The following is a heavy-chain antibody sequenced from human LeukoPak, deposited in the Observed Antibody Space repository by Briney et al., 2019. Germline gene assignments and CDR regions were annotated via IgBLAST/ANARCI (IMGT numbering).Heavy chain of an antibody. J-gene: IGHJ5*02. CDR1: GYTFTSYG. Sequence: ASVKVSCKASGYTFTSYGISWVRQAPGQGLEWMGWISAYNGNTNYAQKLQGRVTMTTDTSTSTAYMELRSLRSDDTAVYYCARGGACSSTSCKWWFDPWGQGTLVTVSS. CDR2: ISAYNGNT. V-gene: IGHV1-18*01. CDR3: ARGGACSSTSCKWWFDP. D-gene: IGHD2-2*01.